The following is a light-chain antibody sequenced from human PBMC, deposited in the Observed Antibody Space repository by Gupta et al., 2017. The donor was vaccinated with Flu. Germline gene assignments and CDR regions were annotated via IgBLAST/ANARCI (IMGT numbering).Light chain of an antibody. CDR1: QSISSY. Sequence: DIQMTQSPSSLSASVGDRVTITCRASQSISSYLNWYQQKPGKAPKLLIYAASSLQSGVPSRFSGSGSGTDFTLTISRLQPEDFTTYYCQQSDSNPRTCGQGTKVEIK. J-gene: IGKJ1*01. V-gene: IGKV1-39*01. CDR3: QQSDSNPRT. CDR2: AAS.